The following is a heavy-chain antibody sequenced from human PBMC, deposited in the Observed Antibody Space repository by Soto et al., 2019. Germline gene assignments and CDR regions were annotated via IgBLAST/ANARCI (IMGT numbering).Heavy chain of an antibody. V-gene: IGHV1-2*02. D-gene: IGHD6-19*01. CDR1: GYTFNIFF. CDR3: ARGYISGWHFDY. Sequence: AASVKVSCKASGYTFNIFFIHWVRQAPGQGPEWMGWLNPHSGATYYAQDFQGGVTMTRDTSITTAYLELTSLRSDDTAVYYCARGYISGWHFDYWGQGTLVTVSS. J-gene: IGHJ4*02. CDR2: LNPHSGAT.